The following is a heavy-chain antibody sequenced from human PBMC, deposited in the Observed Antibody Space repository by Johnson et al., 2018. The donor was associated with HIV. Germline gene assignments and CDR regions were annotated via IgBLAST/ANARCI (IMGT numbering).Heavy chain of an antibody. Sequence: VQLVESGGGLVQPGGSLRLSCAASASIFRSYWMSWVRQAPGKGLEWVSGISWNSGSIAYADSVKGRFTISRDNAKNSLYLQMNSLRAEDTALYYCARGGAYCGGDCYHAFDIWGQGTMVTVSS. J-gene: IGHJ3*02. CDR1: ASIFRSYW. CDR2: ISWNSGSI. V-gene: IGHV3-20*04. CDR3: ARGGAYCGGDCYHAFDI. D-gene: IGHD2-21*02.